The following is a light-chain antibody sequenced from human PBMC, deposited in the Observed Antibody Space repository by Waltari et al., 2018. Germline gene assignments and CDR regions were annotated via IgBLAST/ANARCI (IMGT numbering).Light chain of an antibody. Sequence: DILMTQSPLSLSVTPGHPASISCKSTQSLLHKDGKTYFYWYLQKPGQPPRLLIYEVSKRFSGVPDRFSGSGSGTDFTLEIKRVEVEDVGVYYCMQIIQPPYTFGQGTKLEI. CDR3: MQIIQPPYT. V-gene: IGKV2D-29*01. CDR2: EVS. CDR1: QSLLHKDGKTY. J-gene: IGKJ2*01.